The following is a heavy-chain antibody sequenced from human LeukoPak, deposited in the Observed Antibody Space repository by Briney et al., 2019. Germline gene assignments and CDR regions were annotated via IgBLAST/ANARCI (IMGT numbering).Heavy chain of an antibody. D-gene: IGHD6-19*01. J-gene: IGHJ6*02. V-gene: IGHV3-23*01. CDR2: LVGSGFTI. CDR3: ARTRSSGWYEGPYYGMDV. CDR1: GFTFSSYA. Sequence: GGSLRLSCAASGFTFSSYAMSWVRQAPGKGLEWVSTLVGSGFTIYYSDSVKGRFTISRDNSKNTLYLQMNSLRAEDTAVYYCARTRSSGWYEGPYYGMDVWGQETTVTVSS.